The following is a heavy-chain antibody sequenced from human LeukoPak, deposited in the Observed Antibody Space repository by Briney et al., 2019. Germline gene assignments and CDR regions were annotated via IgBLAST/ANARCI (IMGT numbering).Heavy chain of an antibody. V-gene: IGHV3-15*01. J-gene: IGHJ4*02. CDR2: IKSKTDGGTT. D-gene: IGHD2-15*01. Sequence: GGSLRLSCAASAFTFSNAWMNWVRQAPGKGLEWVGRIKSKTDGGTTDYAAPVKGRFTISRDDSKNTLYPQMNSLKTEDTAVYYCTTEERVSSGYCSGGSCYIDYWGQGTLVTVSS. CDR3: TTEERVSSGYCSGGSCYIDY. CDR1: AFTFSNAW.